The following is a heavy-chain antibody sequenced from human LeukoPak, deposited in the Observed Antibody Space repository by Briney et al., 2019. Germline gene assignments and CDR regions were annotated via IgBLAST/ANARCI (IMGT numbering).Heavy chain of an antibody. V-gene: IGHV4-59*01. CDR3: ARWSCSGGSCYPGYAFDI. Sequence: PSETLSLTCTVSGGSISSYYWSWIRHPPGKGLEWIGYIYYSVSTNYNPSLKSRVTISVDKSKNQFSLKLSSVTAADTAVYYCARWSCSGGSCYPGYAFDIWGQGTMVTVSS. D-gene: IGHD2-15*01. J-gene: IGHJ3*02. CDR1: GGSISSYY. CDR2: IYYSVST.